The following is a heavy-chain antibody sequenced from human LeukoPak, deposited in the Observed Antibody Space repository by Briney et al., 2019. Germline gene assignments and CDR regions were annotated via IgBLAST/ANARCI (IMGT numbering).Heavy chain of an antibody. CDR1: GYTFTSYG. CDR2: ISGYTGNR. J-gene: IGHJ4*02. Sequence: ASVKVSCKASGYTFTSYGISWLRQASGQGLEWLGWISGYTGNRNYAQKFQGRVTMTTDTPTNTAYMDLMRLNSDDAAVYYCAVHDFYSGGYHFDYWGQGTLVTVSS. V-gene: IGHV1-18*01. CDR3: AVHDFYSGGYHFDY. D-gene: IGHD3-3*01.